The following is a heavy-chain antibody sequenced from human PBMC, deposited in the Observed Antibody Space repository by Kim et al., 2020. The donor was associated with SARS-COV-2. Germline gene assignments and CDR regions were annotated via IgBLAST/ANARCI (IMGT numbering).Heavy chain of an antibody. CDR2: ISSSSSYI. D-gene: IGHD1-26*01. Sequence: GGSLRLSCAASGFTFSSYSMNWVRQAPGKWLEWVSSISSSSSYIYYADSVKGRFTISRDNAKNSLYLQMNSLRAEDTAVYYCARESLGIVGATGYWGQGTLVTVSS. V-gene: IGHV3-21*01. CDR1: GFTFSSYS. J-gene: IGHJ4*02. CDR3: ARESLGIVGATGY.